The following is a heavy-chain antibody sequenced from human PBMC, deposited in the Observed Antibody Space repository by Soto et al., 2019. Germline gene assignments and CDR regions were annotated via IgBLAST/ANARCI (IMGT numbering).Heavy chain of an antibody. J-gene: IGHJ4*02. CDR2: ISDRGGST. D-gene: IGHD5-18*01. V-gene: IGHV3-23*01. Sequence: GGSLRLSCAASGFTFSNYAVSWVRQSPGRGLEWVASISDRGGSTKYADSVNGRFTISRDNSRNTLFLQMDTLRAEDTAVYYCARLPYSYVSLYFFDFWGQGTLVTVSS. CDR3: ARLPYSYVSLYFFDF. CDR1: GFTFSNYA.